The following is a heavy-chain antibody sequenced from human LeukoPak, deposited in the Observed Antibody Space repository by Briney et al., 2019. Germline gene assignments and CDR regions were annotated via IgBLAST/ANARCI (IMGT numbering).Heavy chain of an antibody. CDR1: GFTFSDYY. J-gene: IGHJ4*02. D-gene: IGHD6-13*01. CDR2: ISSSGSNI. V-gene: IGHV3-11*04. CDR3: ARDTAALIDY. Sequence: KPGGTLRLSCTASGFTFSDYYMRWIRQAPGKGREWGSYISSSGSNIYYADSVKGRFTISRDNAKNSLYLQMNSLRAEDTAVYYCARDTAALIDYWGQGTLVTVSS.